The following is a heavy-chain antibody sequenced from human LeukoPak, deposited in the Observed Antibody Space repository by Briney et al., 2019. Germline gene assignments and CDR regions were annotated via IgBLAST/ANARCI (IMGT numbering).Heavy chain of an antibody. J-gene: IGHJ5*02. CDR2: IRSKAYGGTT. Sequence: PGGSLRLSCTASGFTFGDYAMSWVRQAPGKGLEWVGFIRSKAYGGTTEYAASVKGRFTISRDDSKSIAYLQMNSLKTEDTAVYYCTRGRYYDFWSGRNWFDPWGQGTLVTVSS. D-gene: IGHD3-3*01. CDR3: TRGRYYDFWSGRNWFDP. CDR1: GFTFGDYA. V-gene: IGHV3-49*04.